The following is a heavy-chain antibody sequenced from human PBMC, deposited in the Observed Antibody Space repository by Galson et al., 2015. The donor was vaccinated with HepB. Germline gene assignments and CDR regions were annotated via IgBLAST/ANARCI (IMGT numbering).Heavy chain of an antibody. V-gene: IGHV1-46*01. CDR3: ARVPVAGKVQGYGMDV. Sequence: SVKVSCKASGYTFTSYYMHWVRQAPGQGLEWMGIINPSGGSTSYAQKFQGRVTMTRDTSTSTVYMELSSLRSEDTAVYYCARVPVAGKVQGYGMDVWGQGTTVTVSS. J-gene: IGHJ6*02. CDR2: INPSGGST. D-gene: IGHD6-19*01. CDR1: GYTFTSYY.